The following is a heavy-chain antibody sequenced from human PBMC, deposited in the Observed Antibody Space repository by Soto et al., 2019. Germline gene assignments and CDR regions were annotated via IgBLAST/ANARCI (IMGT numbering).Heavy chain of an antibody. CDR2: ISAYNGNT. D-gene: IGHD3-22*01. Sequence: QVQLVQSGAEVKKPGASVKVSCKASGYTFTSYGISWVRQAPGQGLEWMGWISAYNGNTNYAQKLQGRVTMTTDTSTRTAYMELRSLRSDDTAVYYCARVQYYYDSSGYPLDYWGQGTLVTVSS. J-gene: IGHJ4*02. CDR1: GYTFTSYG. V-gene: IGHV1-18*04. CDR3: ARVQYYYDSSGYPLDY.